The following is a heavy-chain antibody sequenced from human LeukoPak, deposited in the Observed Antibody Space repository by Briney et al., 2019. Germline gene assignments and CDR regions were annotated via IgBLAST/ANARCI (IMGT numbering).Heavy chain of an antibody. CDR3: TSRQRSEYDPDY. J-gene: IGHJ4*02. Sequence: GGSLTLSCPACGFTFRRCWISWVRQAPGKGLEWVANIKQDGSEKYYVDSVKGRFTISRDNAKNSLYLQMNSLRTEDTAVYYCTSRQRSEYDPDYWGQGALVTVSS. D-gene: IGHD3-3*01. CDR2: IKQDGSEK. CDR1: GFTFRRCW. V-gene: IGHV3-7*05.